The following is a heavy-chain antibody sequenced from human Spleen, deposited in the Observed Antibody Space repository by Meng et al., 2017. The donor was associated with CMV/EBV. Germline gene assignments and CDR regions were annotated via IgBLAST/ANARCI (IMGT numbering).Heavy chain of an antibody. CDR1: GGSISNYY. CDR3: ARLLSAYGGNSYGVYFDH. V-gene: IGHV4-59*01. CDR2: VYFTGTT. D-gene: IGHD4-23*01. J-gene: IGHJ4*02. Sequence: SETLSLTCTVAGGSISNYYWNCIRQTPGEELERIGYVYFTGTTNYNPSLKSRVTISVDTSKNHFSLMLSSVTAADTAVYYCARLLSAYGGNSYGVYFDHWGQGALVTVSS.